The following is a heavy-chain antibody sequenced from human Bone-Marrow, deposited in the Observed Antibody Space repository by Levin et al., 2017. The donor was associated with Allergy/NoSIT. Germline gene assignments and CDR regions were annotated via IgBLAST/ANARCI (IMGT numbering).Heavy chain of an antibody. CDR1: GGSISNTTYH. Sequence: PGGSLRLSCAVSGGSISNTTYHWVWIRQPPGKGLEWIGNVYYTGGAHYTPSLKSRVTISVDTSKNQFSLKMTSVTATDTAIYYCARQHCSSTRCSTGWGGWFDPWGQGILVTVSS. CDR2: VYYTGGA. D-gene: IGHD2-2*01. CDR3: ARQHCSSTRCSTGWGGWFDP. V-gene: IGHV4-39*01. J-gene: IGHJ5*02.